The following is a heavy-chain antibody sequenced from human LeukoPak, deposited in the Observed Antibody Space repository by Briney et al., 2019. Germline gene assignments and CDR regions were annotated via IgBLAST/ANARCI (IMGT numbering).Heavy chain of an antibody. D-gene: IGHD2-21*02. CDR1: GFTFSKHW. V-gene: IGHV3-74*01. CDR3: SRDSLSSCGGDCYSGLDV. CDR2: IKSDGSST. J-gene: IGHJ6*02. Sequence: GGAPRPSSAAPGFTFSKHWVDWGRPDPGEGPVWGLPIKSDGSSTTYADSVKGRFTISRDNAKNTLYLQMNSLRAEDTAVYYCSRDSLSSCGGDCYSGLDVWGQGTTVTVSS.